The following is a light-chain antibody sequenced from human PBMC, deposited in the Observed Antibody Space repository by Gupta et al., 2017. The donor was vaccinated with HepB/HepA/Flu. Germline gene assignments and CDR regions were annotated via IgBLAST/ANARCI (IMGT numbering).Light chain of an antibody. J-gene: IGLJ3*02. CDR2: EVA. CDR3: CSYAGRSTVV. CDR1: NSDVGSFNL. Sequence: QSALTQPASVSGSLGQSITISCTGTNSDVGSFNLVSWYQQHSGKAPRLIMYEVAKRPSGLSNRVSGSKSGDTASLTISGLQAEDEGDYYCCSYAGRSTVVFGGGTKLTVL. V-gene: IGLV2-23*02.